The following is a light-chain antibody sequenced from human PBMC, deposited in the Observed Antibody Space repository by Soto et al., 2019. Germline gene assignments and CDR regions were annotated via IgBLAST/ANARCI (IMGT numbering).Light chain of an antibody. J-gene: IGLJ3*02. CDR2: EVT. V-gene: IGLV2-14*01. CDR1: SSDVGRYNF. Sequence: QSALTQPASVSGSPGQSVTISCTGSSSDVGRYNFVSWYQHHPGKAPQLMIYEVTNRPSGVSTRFSGSKSGNTASLTISGFQAEDEADFYCSSYTTSGTWVFGGGTQLTVL. CDR3: SSYTTSGTWV.